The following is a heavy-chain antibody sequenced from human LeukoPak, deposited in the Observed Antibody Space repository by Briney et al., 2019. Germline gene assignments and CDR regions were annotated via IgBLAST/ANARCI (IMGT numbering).Heavy chain of an antibody. CDR2: IYYSGST. CDR3: ARVGGSGFGNFDY. J-gene: IGHJ4*02. Sequence: SETLSLTCSVSGGSISSYYWSWIRQPPGKGLEWIGYIYYSGSTTYNPSLKSRVTISVDTSKNQFSLKLSSVTAADTAVYYCARVGGSGFGNFDYWGQGTLVTVSS. D-gene: IGHD1-26*01. V-gene: IGHV4-59*01. CDR1: GGSISSYY.